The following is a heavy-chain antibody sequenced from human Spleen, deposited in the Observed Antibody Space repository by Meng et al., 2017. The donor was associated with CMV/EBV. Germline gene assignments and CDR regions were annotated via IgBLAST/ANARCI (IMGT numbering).Heavy chain of an antibody. J-gene: IGHJ4*02. D-gene: IGHD3-10*01. Sequence: ELQLGESGGDLVQTGESRRLSGAASGFSSSRYWWNWYRQAPGKGLEWVANTNEDGSKKYYVDSVKGRFTISRDNAKNSLYLQMNSLRVEDTAIYYCGGVGIGYWGQGTLVTVSS. CDR2: TNEDGSKK. V-gene: IGHV3-7*04. CDR1: GFSSSRYW. CDR3: GGVGIGY.